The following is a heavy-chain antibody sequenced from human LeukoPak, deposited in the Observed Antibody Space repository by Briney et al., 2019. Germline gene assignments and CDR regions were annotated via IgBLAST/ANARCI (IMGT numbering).Heavy chain of an antibody. J-gene: IGHJ4*02. Sequence: ASVKVSCKASGYTFTNYGLSWVRQAPGQGLEWMGWISPDNGNTDYAQNLQDRVSMTTDTSTSTAYMELRSLRSDDTAVYYCARQGYGGHSRGAADYWGQGTLVTVSS. CDR1: GYTFTNYG. V-gene: IGHV1-18*01. CDR3: ARQGYGGHSRGAADY. CDR2: ISPDNGNT. D-gene: IGHD4-23*01.